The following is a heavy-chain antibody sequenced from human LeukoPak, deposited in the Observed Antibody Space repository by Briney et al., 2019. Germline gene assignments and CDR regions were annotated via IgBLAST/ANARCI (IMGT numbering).Heavy chain of an antibody. CDR3: ARGGWLAFDAFDI. CDR2: INPNGGTT. CDR1: GYTFITYY. V-gene: IGHV1-46*01. Sequence: GASVKVSCKASGYTFITYYVHWVRQAPGQGLEWMGIINPNGGTTSYAQKFQGRVTITRDTSASTAYMELSSLRSEDTAVYYCARGGWLAFDAFDIWGQGTMVTVSS. D-gene: IGHD5-12*01. J-gene: IGHJ3*02.